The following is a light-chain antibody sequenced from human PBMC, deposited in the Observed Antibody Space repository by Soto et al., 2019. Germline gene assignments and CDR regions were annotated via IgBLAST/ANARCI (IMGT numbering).Light chain of an antibody. Sequence: EIVLTQSPGTLSLSPGERATLSCRASQSVSSNFLAWYQQKPGQAPRLLIYGASSRDTGIPDRFSGSGSGTDFTLSISKLEPDDFAVYHYWQYSSSFRTFGQGTKVEIK. CDR3: WQYSSSFRT. CDR1: QSVSSNF. J-gene: IGKJ1*01. V-gene: IGKV3-20*01. CDR2: GAS.